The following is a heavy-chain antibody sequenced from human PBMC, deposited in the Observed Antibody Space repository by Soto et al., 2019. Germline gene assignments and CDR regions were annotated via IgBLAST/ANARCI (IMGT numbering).Heavy chain of an antibody. Sequence: GGSLRLSCAASGFTFSSYGMHWVRQAPGKGLEWVAVISYDGSNKYYADSVKGRFTISRDNSKNTLYLQMNSLRAEDTAVYYCAKDQPTGLRYFDWLGGYPPAPLNWFDPWGQGTLVTVSS. J-gene: IGHJ5*02. CDR1: GFTFSSYG. CDR2: ISYDGSNK. CDR3: AKDQPTGLRYFDWLGGYPPAPLNWFDP. V-gene: IGHV3-30*18. D-gene: IGHD3-9*01.